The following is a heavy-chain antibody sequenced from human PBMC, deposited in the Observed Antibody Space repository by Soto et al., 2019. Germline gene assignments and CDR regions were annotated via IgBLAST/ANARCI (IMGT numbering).Heavy chain of an antibody. CDR1: GGSFSGYY. J-gene: IGHJ6*02. D-gene: IGHD3-3*01. CDR2: INHSGST. Sequence: PSETLSLTCAVYGGSFSGYYWSWIRQPPGKGLEWIGEINHSGSTNYNPSLKSRVTISVDTSKNQFSLKLSSVTAADTAVYYCARGPPGITIFGVARGRQGMDVWGQGTTVTVSS. V-gene: IGHV4-34*01. CDR3: ARGPPGITIFGVARGRQGMDV.